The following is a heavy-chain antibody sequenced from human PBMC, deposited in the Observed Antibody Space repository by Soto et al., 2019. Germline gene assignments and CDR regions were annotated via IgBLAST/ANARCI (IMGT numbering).Heavy chain of an antibody. D-gene: IGHD4-4*01. J-gene: IGHJ6*02. CDR3: AGSDYSNYVGMDV. CDR2: IYYSGST. CDR1: GGSISSGGYY. Sequence: SETLSLTCTVSGGSISSGGYYWSWIRQHPGKGLEWNGYIYYSGSTYYNPSLKSRVTISVDTSKNQSSLKLSSVTAADTAVYYCAGSDYSNYVGMDVWGQGTTVTVSS. V-gene: IGHV4-31*03.